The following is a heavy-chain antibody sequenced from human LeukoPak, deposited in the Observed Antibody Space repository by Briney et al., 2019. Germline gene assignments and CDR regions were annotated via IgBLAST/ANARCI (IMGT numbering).Heavy chain of an antibody. D-gene: IGHD2-8*01. V-gene: IGHV1-69*01. J-gene: IGHJ4*02. CDR3: AGSLGYCTSNVCYLKY. Sequence: SVKVSCKASGGTFSSYAISWVRQAPGQGLEWMGGIIPSFGTPNNAQKFQGRVTITADESTNTAYMELRSLSSDDTAVYYCAGSLGYCTSNVCYLKYWGQGTLVTVSS. CDR2: IIPSFGTP. CDR1: GGTFSSYA.